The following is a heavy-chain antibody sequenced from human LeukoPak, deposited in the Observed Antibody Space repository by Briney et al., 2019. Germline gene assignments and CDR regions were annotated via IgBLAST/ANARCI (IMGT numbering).Heavy chain of an antibody. CDR3: AGHAYYYDDIDY. CDR2: VYYSGTT. Sequence: SETLSLTCTVSGDSMSRYYWSWIRQPPGKGLEWIGYVYYSGTTSYNPSFENRVTISVDTSKNQVSLNLRSVTAADTAIYYCAGHAYYYDDIDYWGQGTLVTVSS. V-gene: IGHV4-59*08. CDR1: GDSMSRYY. J-gene: IGHJ4*02. D-gene: IGHD3-22*01.